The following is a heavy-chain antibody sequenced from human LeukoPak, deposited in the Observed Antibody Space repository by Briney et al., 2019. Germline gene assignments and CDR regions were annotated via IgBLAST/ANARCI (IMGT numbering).Heavy chain of an antibody. D-gene: IGHD6-6*01. J-gene: IGHJ1*01. CDR1: GGSISSYY. Sequence: ASETLSLTCTVCGGSISSYYWSWIRQPPGKGLEWIGYIYYSGSTNYNPSLKSRVTISVDTSKNQFSLKLSSVTAADTAVYYCARDGESSSPEHWGQGTLVTVSS. CDR3: ARDGESSSPEH. CDR2: IYYSGST. V-gene: IGHV4-59*01.